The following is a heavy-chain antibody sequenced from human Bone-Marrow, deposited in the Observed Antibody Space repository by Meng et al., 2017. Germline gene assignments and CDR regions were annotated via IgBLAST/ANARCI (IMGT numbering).Heavy chain of an antibody. J-gene: IGHJ3*02. Sequence: GESLKISCAASGFTFTAYAMSWVRQAPGKGLEWVSAISGSGATAYYADSVKGRFTISRDNSNYTLYLQMNSLRADETAVYYCAKGEYSSGWGADDAFDIWGQGTMVTVSS. V-gene: IGHV3-23*01. CDR2: ISGSGATA. CDR1: GFTFTAYA. D-gene: IGHD6-19*01. CDR3: AKGEYSSGWGADDAFDI.